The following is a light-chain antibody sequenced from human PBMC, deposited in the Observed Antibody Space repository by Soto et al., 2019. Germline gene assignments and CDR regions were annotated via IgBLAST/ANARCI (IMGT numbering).Light chain of an antibody. Sequence: DIQMNQSPSTLSASVGDRVTITCRASQSISSWLAWYQQKPGKAPKLLIYDASSLESGVPSRFSGSGSGTEFTLTITSLQPDDFATYYCQQYNSYPWTFGQGTNVDI. CDR3: QQYNSYPWT. J-gene: IGKJ1*01. CDR1: QSISSW. CDR2: DAS. V-gene: IGKV1-5*01.